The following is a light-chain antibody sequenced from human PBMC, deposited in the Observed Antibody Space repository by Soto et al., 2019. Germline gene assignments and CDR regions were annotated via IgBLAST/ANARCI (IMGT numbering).Light chain of an antibody. Sequence: EIVLTQSPATLSLSPGERATLSCRASPSVTNYLAWYQQKPGQPPRLLIYGAFNRAAGIPARFSGSGSGTDFTLTISSLEPEDFAVYYCQQYDNSPITFGQGTRLEIK. V-gene: IGKV3-11*01. CDR2: GAF. CDR1: PSVTNY. CDR3: QQYDNSPIT. J-gene: IGKJ5*01.